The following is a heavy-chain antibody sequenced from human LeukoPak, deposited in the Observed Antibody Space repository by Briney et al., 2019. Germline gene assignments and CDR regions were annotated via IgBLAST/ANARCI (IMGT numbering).Heavy chain of an antibody. CDR3: ARGAGKWFPDAFDI. D-gene: IGHD3-10*01. CDR2: IYHSGST. Sequence: SETLSLTCTVSGYSISSGYYWGWIRQPPGKGLEWIGSIYHSGSTYYNPSLKSRVTISVDTSKNQFSLKLSSVTAADTAVYYCARGAGKWFPDAFDIWGQGTMVTVSS. CDR1: GYSISSGYY. J-gene: IGHJ3*02. V-gene: IGHV4-38-2*02.